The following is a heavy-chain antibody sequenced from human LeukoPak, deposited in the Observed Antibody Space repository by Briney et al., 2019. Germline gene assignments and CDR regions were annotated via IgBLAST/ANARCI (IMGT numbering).Heavy chain of an antibody. J-gene: IGHJ4*02. CDR3: AKGGRWGYSGYDLER. Sequence: PGGSLRLSCAASGFTFSSYGMHWVRQAPGKGLEWVAFIRYDGSNKYYADSVKGRFTISRDNSKNTLYLQMNSLRAEDTAVYYCAKGGRWGYSGYDLERWGQGTLSPSPQ. CDR2: IRYDGSNK. CDR1: GFTFSSYG. V-gene: IGHV3-30*02. D-gene: IGHD5-12*01.